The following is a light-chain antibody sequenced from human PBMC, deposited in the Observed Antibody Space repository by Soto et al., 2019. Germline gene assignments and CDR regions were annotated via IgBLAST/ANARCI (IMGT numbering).Light chain of an antibody. CDR2: DAS. CDR1: QSISSW. J-gene: IGKJ1*01. V-gene: IGKV1-5*01. Sequence: DIQLTPSPSTRSAAVWERVSIGCRASQSISSWLAWYQQKPGKAPKLLIYDASSLESGVPSRFSGSGSGTEFTLTISSLQPDDFATYYCKQYNSYWKFGQGTKVDIK. CDR3: KQYNSYWK.